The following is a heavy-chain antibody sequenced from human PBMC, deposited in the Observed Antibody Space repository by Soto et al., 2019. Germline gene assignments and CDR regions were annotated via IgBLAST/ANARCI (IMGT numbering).Heavy chain of an antibody. D-gene: IGHD5-12*01. CDR2: INPTGTMT. CDR3: ARDTGYDHDAFDI. CDR1: GYTFITSYY. V-gene: IGHV1-46*01. J-gene: IGHJ3*02. Sequence: GASVKVSCKASGYTFITSYYTHWVRQAPGQGLEWMGIINPTGTMTKYSERFQGRLTMTGDTSTSTDYMELSTLTSEDTAVYFCARDTGYDHDAFDIWGQGTMVTVSS.